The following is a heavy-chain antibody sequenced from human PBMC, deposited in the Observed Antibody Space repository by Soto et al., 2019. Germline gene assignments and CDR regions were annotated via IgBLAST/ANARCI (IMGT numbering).Heavy chain of an antibody. J-gene: IGHJ5*02. CDR1: GYFISSGYY. CDR3: ARGHSVVVPTVGWFDP. V-gene: IGHV4-38-2*02. D-gene: IGHD2-2*01. CDR2: MFHSGST. Sequence: SEPLSLTCTVSGYFISSGYYWGWIRQPPGKGLEWIGSMFHSGSTHYNPSLKSRVTMSVDTSKNQFSLRLSSVTASDTAVYYCARGHSVVVPTVGWFDPWGQGTLVTVSS.